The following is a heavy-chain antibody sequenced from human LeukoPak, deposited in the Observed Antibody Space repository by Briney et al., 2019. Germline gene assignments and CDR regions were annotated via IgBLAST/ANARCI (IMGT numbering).Heavy chain of an antibody. CDR3: ARVVDSTRAFHV. CDR1: GFTVSNNF. J-gene: IGHJ3*01. Sequence: GGSLRLSCAASGFTVSNNFMSWVRQAPGQGLEWVSLISGGGSTYYAASVKGRFTISRGNSENSLYLQMTSLRPEDTAAYYCARVVDSTRAFHVWGQGTLVIVSS. D-gene: IGHD2-21*01. CDR2: ISGGGST. V-gene: IGHV3-66*01.